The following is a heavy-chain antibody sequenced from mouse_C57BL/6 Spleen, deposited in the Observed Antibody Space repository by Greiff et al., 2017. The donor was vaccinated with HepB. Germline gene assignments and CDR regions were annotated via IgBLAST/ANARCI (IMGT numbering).Heavy chain of an antibody. Sequence: EVMLVESGGGLVKPGGSLKLSCAASGFTFSSYTMSWVRQTPEKRLEWVATISGGGGNTYYPDSVKGRFTISRDNATNTLYLQMSSLRSEDTAVYYCARRTTVVERYFDVWGTGTTVTVAS. CDR2: ISGGGGNT. CDR1: GFTFSSYT. D-gene: IGHD1-1*01. J-gene: IGHJ1*03. CDR3: ARRTTVVERYFDV. V-gene: IGHV5-9*01.